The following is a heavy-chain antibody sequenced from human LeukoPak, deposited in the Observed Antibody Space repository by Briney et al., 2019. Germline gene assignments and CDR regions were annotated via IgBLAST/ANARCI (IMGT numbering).Heavy chain of an antibody. V-gene: IGHV3-48*03. D-gene: IGHD2-2*01. Sequence: GGSLRLSCAASGFTFSSYEMNWVRQAPGKGLEWVSYISSSGSTIYYADSVKGRFTISRDNAKNSLYLQMNSLRAEDTAVYYCAREGVVPAANPPQYGMDVWGQGTTVTVSS. J-gene: IGHJ6*02. CDR1: GFTFSSYE. CDR3: AREGVVPAANPPQYGMDV. CDR2: ISSSGSTI.